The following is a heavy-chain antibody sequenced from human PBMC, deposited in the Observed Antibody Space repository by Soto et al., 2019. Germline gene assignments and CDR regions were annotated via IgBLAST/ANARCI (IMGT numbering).Heavy chain of an antibody. Sequence: PGGSLRLSCAASGFTFSSYWMHWVRQAPGKGLVWVSRINSDGSSTSYADSVKGRFTISRDNAKNTLYLQMNSLRAEDTAVYYCARDGGGIAAAGIYYYYYYGMDVWGQGTTVTVSS. J-gene: IGHJ6*02. CDR3: ARDGGGIAAAGIYYYYYYGMDV. V-gene: IGHV3-74*01. CDR2: INSDGSST. D-gene: IGHD6-13*01. CDR1: GFTFSSYW.